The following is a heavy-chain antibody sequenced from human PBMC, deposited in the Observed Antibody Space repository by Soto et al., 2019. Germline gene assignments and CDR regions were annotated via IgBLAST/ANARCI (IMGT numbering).Heavy chain of an antibody. Sequence: QVQLVQSGAEVKKPGASVKVSCEASGYTFSSYGISWVRQAPGQGFEWMGWISGYNSITRYAQKFQGRVTMTTDTSTSTACMELRSLRSDDTAVYYCARAFGSTDYGGQGTLVTVSS. CDR2: ISGYNSIT. CDR1: GYTFSSYG. J-gene: IGHJ4*02. D-gene: IGHD6-13*01. V-gene: IGHV1-18*01. CDR3: ARAFGSTDY.